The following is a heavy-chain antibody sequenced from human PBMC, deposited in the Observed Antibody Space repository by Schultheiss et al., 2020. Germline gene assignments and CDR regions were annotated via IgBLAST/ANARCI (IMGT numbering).Heavy chain of an antibody. CDR2: IYTSGST. V-gene: IGHV4-61*02. J-gene: IGHJ3*02. Sequence: SQTLSLTCTVSGGSISSGSYYWSWIRQPAGKGLEWIGRIYTSGSTNYNPSLKSRVTISVDTSKNQFSLKLSSVTAADTAVYYCARPFRGVSAFDIWGQGTMVTVSS. CDR3: ARPFRGVSAFDI. D-gene: IGHD3-10*01. CDR1: GGSISSGSYY.